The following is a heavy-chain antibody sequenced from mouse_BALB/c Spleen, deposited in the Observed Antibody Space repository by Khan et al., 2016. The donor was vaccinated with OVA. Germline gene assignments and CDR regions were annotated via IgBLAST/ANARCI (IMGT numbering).Heavy chain of an antibody. CDR3: VRDGAYHRNDGWFAY. J-gene: IGHJ3*01. CDR1: GYTFTSYT. V-gene: IGHV1-4*01. Sequence: QVQLKQSGAELARPGASVKMSCKASGYTFTSYTIHWIKERPGQGLEWLGYINPSNGYTNYNQKFKDKATLTTDKSSTPAYLQLSSLTSDDSAVYNCVRDGAYHRNDGWFAYWGQGTLVTVSA. CDR2: INPSNGYT. D-gene: IGHD2-14*01.